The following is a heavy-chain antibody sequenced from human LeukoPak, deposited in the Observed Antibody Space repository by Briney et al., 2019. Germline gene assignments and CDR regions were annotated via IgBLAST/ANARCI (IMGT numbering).Heavy chain of an antibody. J-gene: IGHJ3*02. CDR3: ARVLGYSYGNAFDI. CDR2: IYYSGST. D-gene: IGHD5-18*01. Sequence: PSETLSLTCTVSGGSISSGDYYWSWIRQPPGKGLEWIGYIYYSGSTYYNPSLKSRVTISVDTSKNQFSLKLSSVTAADTAVYYCARVLGYSYGNAFDIWGQGTMVTVSS. V-gene: IGHV4-30-4*08. CDR1: GGSISSGDYY.